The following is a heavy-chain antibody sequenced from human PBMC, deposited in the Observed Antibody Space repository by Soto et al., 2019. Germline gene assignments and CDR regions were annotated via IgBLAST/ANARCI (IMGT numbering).Heavy chain of an antibody. CDR3: ARPPRIQLWLLPHYYYYGMDV. V-gene: IGHV6-1*01. J-gene: IGHJ6*02. CDR2: TYYRSKWYN. D-gene: IGHD5-18*01. Sequence: PSRTLSLPCAISGDSVSSNSAAWNWIRQSPSRGLEWLGRTYYRSKWYNDYAVSVKSRITINPDTSKNQLSLQLNSVTPEDTAAYYCARPPRIQLWLLPHYYYYGMDVWGQGTTVTVSS. CDR1: GDSVSSNSAA.